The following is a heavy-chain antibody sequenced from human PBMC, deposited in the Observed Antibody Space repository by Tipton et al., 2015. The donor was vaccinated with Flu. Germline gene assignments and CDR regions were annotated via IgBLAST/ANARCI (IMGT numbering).Heavy chain of an antibody. V-gene: IGHV3-7*01. Sequence: QLVQSGRGVVQPGRSLRLSCLASGFTFSWNGIHWVRQAPGKGLEWVANINEDGSTTYYLGSVRGRFTISRDNARNSVFLQMNSLRVEDTALYYCAIFKNPGHWGQGTLVTVSS. J-gene: IGHJ4*02. CDR2: INEDGSTT. CDR3: AIFKNPGH. CDR1: GFTFSWNG. D-gene: IGHD2/OR15-2a*01.